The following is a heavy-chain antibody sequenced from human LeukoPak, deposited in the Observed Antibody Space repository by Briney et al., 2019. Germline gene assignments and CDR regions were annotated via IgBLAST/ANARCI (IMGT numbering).Heavy chain of an antibody. Sequence: ASVKVSCKASGGTFSSYAISWVRQAPGQELEWMGWISAYNGNTNYAQKLQGRVTMTTDTSTSTAYMELRSLRSDDTALYYCAKDIGGSYAYYYYGMDVWGQGTTVTVSS. CDR1: GGTFSSYA. J-gene: IGHJ6*02. CDR2: ISAYNGNT. CDR3: AKDIGGSYAYYYYGMDV. V-gene: IGHV1-18*01. D-gene: IGHD1-26*01.